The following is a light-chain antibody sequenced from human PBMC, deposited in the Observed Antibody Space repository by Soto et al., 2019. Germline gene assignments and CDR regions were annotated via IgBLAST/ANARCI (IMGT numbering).Light chain of an antibody. CDR3: QQYNNWPRT. J-gene: IGKJ2*01. V-gene: IGKV3-15*01. Sequence: EIVMTQSPATLSVSPGERATVSCSASQSVSSNLAWYQQKPGQAPRLLIYGASTRATGIPARFSGSGSGTEFTLTIGSLQSEDCAVYYCQQYNNWPRTFGQGTKLEIK. CDR1: QSVSSN. CDR2: GAS.